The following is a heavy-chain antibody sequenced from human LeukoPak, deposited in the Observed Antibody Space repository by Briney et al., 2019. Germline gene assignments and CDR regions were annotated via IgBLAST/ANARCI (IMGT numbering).Heavy chain of an antibody. CDR2: INQDGSEK. CDR3: IPGHSGRSSPIIDTRFDY. CDR1: GLTFNSYW. J-gene: IGHJ4*02. Sequence: PGGSLRLSCAASGLTFNSYWMSWVRQAPGKGLQWVANINQDGSEKYYVDSVKGRFTISRDNAKKSLYLQMDSLRADDTAVYYCIPGHSGRSSPIIDTRFDYWGQGTLLTVSS. V-gene: IGHV3-7*01. D-gene: IGHD2-15*01.